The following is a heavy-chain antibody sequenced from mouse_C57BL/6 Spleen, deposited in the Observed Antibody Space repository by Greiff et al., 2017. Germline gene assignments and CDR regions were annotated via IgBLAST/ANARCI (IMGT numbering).Heavy chain of an antibody. CDR3: ARLLTVGSYYAMDD. V-gene: IGHV14-3*01. CDR1: GFNIKNTY. Sequence: VQLKESVAELVRPGASVKLSCTASGFNIKNTYMHWVKQRPEQGLEWIGRIDPANGNTKYATKFQGKATITADTSSNTAYLQLSSLTSEDTAIYYCARLLTVGSYYAMDDWGPGTSVTVSS. J-gene: IGHJ4*01. D-gene: IGHD1-1*01. CDR2: IDPANGNT.